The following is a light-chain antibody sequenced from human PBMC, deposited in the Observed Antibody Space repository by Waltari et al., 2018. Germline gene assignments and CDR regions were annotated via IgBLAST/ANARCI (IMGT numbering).Light chain of an antibody. J-gene: IGLJ2*01. CDR3: SSYAGSNFVV. CDR1: SSDVGGYNY. V-gene: IGLV2-8*01. CDR2: EVS. Sequence: QSALAQPPSASGSPGQSVTISCPGTSSDVGGYNYVPWYQQHPGKAPKLMIYEVSKLPSGVPDRFSGSKSGNTASLTVSGLQAEDEAAYYCSSYAGSNFVVFGGGTKVTVL.